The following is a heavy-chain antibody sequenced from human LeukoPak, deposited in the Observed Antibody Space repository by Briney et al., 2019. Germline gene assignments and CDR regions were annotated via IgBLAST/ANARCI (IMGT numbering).Heavy chain of an antibody. CDR2: INHSGST. V-gene: IGHV4-34*01. Sequence: SETLSLTCAVHGGSFSGYYWSWIRQPPGKGLEWIVEINHSGSTNYNPSLKSRVTISVDTSKNQFSLKLSSVTAADTAVYYCARGGKYWGQGTLVTVSS. J-gene: IGHJ4*02. CDR3: ARGGKY. CDR1: GGSFSGYY.